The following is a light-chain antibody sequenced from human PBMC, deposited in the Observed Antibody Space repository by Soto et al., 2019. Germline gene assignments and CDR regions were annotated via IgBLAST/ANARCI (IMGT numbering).Light chain of an antibody. CDR1: SSDVGGYNY. CDR2: EVN. V-gene: IGLV2-8*01. J-gene: IGLJ2*01. Sequence: QSALTQPPSASGSPGQSVTISCTGTSSDVGGYNYVSWYQQDAGKVPKLMIYEVNKRPSGVPDRFSGSKSGNTASLTVSGLQAEDEADYYCSSYAGSNNLIFGGGTQLTVL. CDR3: SSYAGSNNLI.